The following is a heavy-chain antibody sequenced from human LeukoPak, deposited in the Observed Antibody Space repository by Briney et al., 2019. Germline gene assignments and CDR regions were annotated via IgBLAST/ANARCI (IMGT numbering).Heavy chain of an antibody. Sequence: GGSLRLSCAASGFTFSSYGMHWVRQAPGKGLEWVAFMRYDGSNKYYADSVKGRFTISRDNSKNTLYLQMNSLRAEDTAVYYCAKDARRFLGYYYYMDVWGKGTTVTVSS. CDR3: AKDARRFLGYYYYMDV. V-gene: IGHV3-30*02. J-gene: IGHJ6*03. D-gene: IGHD3-3*01. CDR2: MRYDGSNK. CDR1: GFTFSSYG.